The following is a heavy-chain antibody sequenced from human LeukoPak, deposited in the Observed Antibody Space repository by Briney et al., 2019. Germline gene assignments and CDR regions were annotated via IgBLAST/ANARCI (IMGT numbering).Heavy chain of an antibody. Sequence: ASVKVSCKASGYTFTSYDINWVRQAPGQGLEWMGWINPNSGGTNYAQKFQGRVTMTRDTSISTAYMELSRLRSDDTAVYYCARLSASITMVAEWGQGTLVTVSS. CDR1: GYTFTSYD. CDR2: INPNSGGT. J-gene: IGHJ4*02. V-gene: IGHV1-2*02. D-gene: IGHD3-10*01. CDR3: ARLSASITMVAE.